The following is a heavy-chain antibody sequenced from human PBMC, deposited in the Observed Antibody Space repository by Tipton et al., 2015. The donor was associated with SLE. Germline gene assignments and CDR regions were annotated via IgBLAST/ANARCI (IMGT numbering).Heavy chain of an antibody. V-gene: IGHV4-61*01. CDR3: ARSAGYGSSWAHFDY. CDR1: GGSISGPYF. CDR2: IYYSGST. D-gene: IGHD6-13*01. J-gene: IGHJ4*02. Sequence: LRLSCTVSGGSISGPYFWTWIRQHPGKGLEWIGYIYYSGSTNYNPSLKSRVTISVDTSKNQFSLKLSSVTAADTAVYYCARSAGYGSSWAHFDYWGQGTLVTVSS.